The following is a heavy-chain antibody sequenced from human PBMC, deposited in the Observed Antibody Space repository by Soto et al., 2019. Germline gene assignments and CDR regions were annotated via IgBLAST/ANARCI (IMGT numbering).Heavy chain of an antibody. Sequence: PSETLSLTCAVYGGSFSGYYWSWIRQPPGKGLEWIGEINHSGSTNYNPSLKSRVTISVDTSKNQFSLKLSSVTAADTAVYYCARAKPGDEKLVAGGAFDIWGQGTMVTVSS. CDR3: ARAKPGDEKLVAGGAFDI. J-gene: IGHJ3*02. V-gene: IGHV4-34*01. CDR1: GGSFSGYY. CDR2: INHSGST. D-gene: IGHD2-15*01.